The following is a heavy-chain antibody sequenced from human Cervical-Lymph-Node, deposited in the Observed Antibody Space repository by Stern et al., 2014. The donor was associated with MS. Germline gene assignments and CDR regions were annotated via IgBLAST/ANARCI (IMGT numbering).Heavy chain of an antibody. CDR3: ARERHSMDV. CDR1: GYSFTAYY. V-gene: IGHV1-2*02. J-gene: IGHJ6*02. Sequence: VQLEESGAEVKKPGASVKVSCKASGYSFTAYYMHLVRQAPGQGLEWMGWIDPNSGGTKSAQNFQGRVTMTRDTSISTFYMELSGLTSDDTAVFYCARERHSMDVWGQGTTVTVSS. CDR2: IDPNSGGT.